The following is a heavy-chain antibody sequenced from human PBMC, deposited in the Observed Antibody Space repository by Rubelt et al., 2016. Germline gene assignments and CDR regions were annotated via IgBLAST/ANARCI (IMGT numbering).Heavy chain of an antibody. CDR1: A. Sequence: AMHWVRQAPGQRLEWMGWINAGNGNTKYSQKFQGRVTITRDTSASTAYMELSSLRSEDTAVYYCARVYLGGLHFMATHFDYWGQGTLVTVSS. V-gene: IGHV1-3*01. CDR3: ARVYLGGLHFMATHFDY. CDR2: INAGNGNT. J-gene: IGHJ4*02. D-gene: IGHD5-24*01.